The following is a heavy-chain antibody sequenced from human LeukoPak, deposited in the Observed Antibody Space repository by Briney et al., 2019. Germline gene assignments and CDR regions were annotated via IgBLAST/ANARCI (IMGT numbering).Heavy chain of an antibody. CDR3: ASDRGWIAAAGTFSDY. D-gene: IGHD6-13*01. J-gene: IGHJ4*02. CDR1: GGTFSSYT. V-gene: IGHV1-69*02. CDR2: IIPILGIA. Sequence: GASVKVSCKASGGTFSSYTISWVRQAPGQGLEWMGRIIPILGIANYAQKFQGRVTITGDKSTSTAYMELSSLRSEDTAVYYCASDRGWIAAAGTFSDYWGQGTLVTVSS.